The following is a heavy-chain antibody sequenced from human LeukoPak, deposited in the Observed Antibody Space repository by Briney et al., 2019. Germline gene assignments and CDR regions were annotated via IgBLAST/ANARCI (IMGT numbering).Heavy chain of an antibody. V-gene: IGHV3-64D*06. D-gene: IGHD3-10*01. CDR3: VKGSAYFYGSGTHFDY. CDR1: GFTFASYA. Sequence: GGSLRLSCSASGFTFASYAMYWARQAPGKGLEYVSAIGSSGDNTHYADSVKGRFTISRDNSKNTLYLQMSSLRAEDTAVYYCVKGSAYFYGSGTHFDYWGQGILVTVSS. J-gene: IGHJ4*02. CDR2: IGSSGDNT.